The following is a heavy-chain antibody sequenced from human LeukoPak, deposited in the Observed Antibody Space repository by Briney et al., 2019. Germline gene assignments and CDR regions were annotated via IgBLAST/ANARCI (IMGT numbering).Heavy chain of an antibody. Sequence: TGGSLTLSCAASGFTVSTKYMNWVRQAPGKGLEWVSILYSGSDTYYADSVKGRFTISRDSSKNMLFLHMNSLRAEDTGVYYCARVGDHFHWYLDLWGRGTLVTVSS. J-gene: IGHJ2*01. V-gene: IGHV3-53*01. CDR1: GFTVSTKY. CDR3: ARVGDHFHWYLDL. D-gene: IGHD5-24*01. CDR2: LYSGSDT.